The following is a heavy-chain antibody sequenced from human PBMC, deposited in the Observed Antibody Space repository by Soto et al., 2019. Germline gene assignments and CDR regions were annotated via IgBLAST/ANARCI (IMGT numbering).Heavy chain of an antibody. Sequence: SVKVSCKASGGTFSSYSISWVRQAPGQGLEWMGGIIPIFGTANYAQKFQGRVTITADESTSTAYMELSSLRSEDTAVYYCAREYAKLIVVVTDNWFDPWGQGTLVTVSS. CDR3: AREYAKLIVVVTDNWFDP. J-gene: IGHJ5*02. V-gene: IGHV1-69*13. D-gene: IGHD2-21*02. CDR2: IIPIFGTA. CDR1: GGTFSSYS.